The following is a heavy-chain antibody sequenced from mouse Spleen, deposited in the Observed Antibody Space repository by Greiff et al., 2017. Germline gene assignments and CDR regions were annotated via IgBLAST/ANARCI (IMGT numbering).Heavy chain of an antibody. CDR2: IDPSDSYT. D-gene: IGHD1-1*01. Sequence: VQLQQPGAELVMPGASVKLSCKASGYTFTSYWMHWVKQRPGQGLEWIGEIDPSDSYTNYNQKFKGKATLTVDKSSSTAYMQLSSLTSEDSAVYYCARSLYEGYFDYWGQGTTLTGSS. V-gene: IGHV1-69*01. CDR3: ARSLYEGYFDY. CDR1: GYTFTSYW. J-gene: IGHJ2*01.